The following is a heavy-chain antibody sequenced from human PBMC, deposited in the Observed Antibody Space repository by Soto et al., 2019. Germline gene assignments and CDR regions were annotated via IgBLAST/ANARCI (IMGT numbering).Heavy chain of an antibody. D-gene: IGHD2-2*03. CDR3: ASGYCSSTSCYLKI. Sequence: GSLRLSCAASGFTFSSYAMHWVRQAPGKGLEYVSAISSNGGSTYYANSVKGRFTISRDNSKNTLYLQMGSLRAEDMAVYYCASGYCSSTSCYLKIWGQGTMVTVSS. CDR1: GFTFSSYA. V-gene: IGHV3-64*01. J-gene: IGHJ3*02. CDR2: ISSNGGST.